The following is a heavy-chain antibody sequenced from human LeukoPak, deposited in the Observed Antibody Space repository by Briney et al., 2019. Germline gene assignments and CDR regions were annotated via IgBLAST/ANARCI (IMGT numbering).Heavy chain of an antibody. J-gene: IGHJ4*02. CDR3: ARELEIAVAGTLGY. V-gene: IGHV3-33*08. D-gene: IGHD6-19*01. Sequence: TGGSLRLSCAASGFTFSSYSMNWVRQAPGKGLEWVAVIWYDGSNKYYADSVKGRFTISRDHSKNTLYLQMKSLRAEDTAVYYCARELEIAVAGTLGYWGQGTLVTVSS. CDR1: GFTFSSYS. CDR2: IWYDGSNK.